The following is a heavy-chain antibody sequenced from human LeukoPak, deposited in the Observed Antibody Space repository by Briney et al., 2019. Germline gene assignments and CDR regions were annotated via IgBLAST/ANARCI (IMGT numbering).Heavy chain of an antibody. J-gene: IGHJ4*02. V-gene: IGHV3-66*02. CDR1: GFTFSTYA. D-gene: IGHD5-24*01. Sequence: GGSLRLSCAASGFTFSTYAMSWVRQAPGKGLEWVSAIYSGGSTYYADSVKGRFTISRDNSKNTLYLQMNSLRAEDTAVYYCARDSRDGYNFAYFDYWGQGTLVTVSS. CDR2: IYSGGST. CDR3: ARDSRDGYNFAYFDY.